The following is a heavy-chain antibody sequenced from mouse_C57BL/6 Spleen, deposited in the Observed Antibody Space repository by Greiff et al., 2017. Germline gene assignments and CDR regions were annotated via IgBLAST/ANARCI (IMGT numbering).Heavy chain of an antibody. Sequence: EVQLQQSGAELVRPGASVKLSCTASGFNIQDYYMHWVKQRPEQGLEWIGRIDPEDGDTEYAPKFQGKATMTADTSSNTAYLQLSSLTSEDTAVYYCTTGDYYGSSLDYWGQGTTLTVSS. V-gene: IGHV14-1*01. CDR1: GFNIQDYY. J-gene: IGHJ2*01. CDR3: TTGDYYGSSLDY. D-gene: IGHD1-1*01. CDR2: IDPEDGDT.